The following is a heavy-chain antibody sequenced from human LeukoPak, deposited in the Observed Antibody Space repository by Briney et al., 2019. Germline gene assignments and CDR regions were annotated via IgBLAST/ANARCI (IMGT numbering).Heavy chain of an antibody. Sequence: GGSLRLSCAASGFTVSSNYMSWVRQAPGKGLEWVSVIYSGGSTYYADSVKGRFTSSRDNSKNTLYLQMNSLRAEDTAVYYCARDRGYSYGYTHWFDPWGQGTLVTVSS. CDR2: IYSGGST. V-gene: IGHV3-66*01. CDR1: GFTVSSNY. CDR3: ARDRGYSYGYTHWFDP. D-gene: IGHD5-18*01. J-gene: IGHJ5*02.